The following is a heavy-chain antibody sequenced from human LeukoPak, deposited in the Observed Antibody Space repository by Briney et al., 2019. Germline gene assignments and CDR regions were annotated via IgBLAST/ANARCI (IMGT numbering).Heavy chain of an antibody. CDR2: IYTSGST. CDR3: ARYTSHPTGYYFDY. J-gene: IGHJ4*02. CDR1: GGSISSYY. V-gene: IGHV4-4*09. Sequence: SETLSLTCTVSGGSISSYYWSWIRQPPGKGLEWIGYIYTSGSTNYNPSLKSRVTISVDTSKNQFSLKLSSVTAADTAVYYRARYTSHPTGYYFDYWGQGTLVTVSS. D-gene: IGHD2-2*01.